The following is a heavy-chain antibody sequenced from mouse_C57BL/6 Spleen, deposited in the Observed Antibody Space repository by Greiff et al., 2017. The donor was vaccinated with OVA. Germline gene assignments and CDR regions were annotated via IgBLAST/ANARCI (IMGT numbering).Heavy chain of an antibody. D-gene: IGHD1-1*01. CDR2: LYPGSGST. V-gene: IGHV1-55*01. J-gene: IGHJ2*01. CDR3: ARAATVVPYFDY. CDR1: GYTFTSYW. Sequence: QVQLQQPGAELVKPGASVKMSCKASGYTFTSYWITWVKQRPGQGLEWIGDLYPGSGSTNYNEKFKSKATLTVDTSSSTAYMQLSSLTSEDSAVYYCARAATVVPYFDYWGQGTTLTVSS.